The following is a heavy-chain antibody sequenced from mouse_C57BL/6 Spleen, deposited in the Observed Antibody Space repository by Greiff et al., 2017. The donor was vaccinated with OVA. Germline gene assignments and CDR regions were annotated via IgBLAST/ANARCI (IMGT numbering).Heavy chain of an antibody. Sequence: VQLQQSGAELVRPGTSVKVSCKASGYAFTNYLIEWVKQRPGQGLEWIGVINPGSGGPNYNEKLKGKATLTADKSSSTAYMQLSSLTSEYSAVYFCARGATVVKYYFDYWGQGTTLTVSS. V-gene: IGHV1-54*01. J-gene: IGHJ2*01. CDR3: ARGATVVKYYFDY. D-gene: IGHD1-1*01. CDR1: GYAFTNYL. CDR2: INPGSGGP.